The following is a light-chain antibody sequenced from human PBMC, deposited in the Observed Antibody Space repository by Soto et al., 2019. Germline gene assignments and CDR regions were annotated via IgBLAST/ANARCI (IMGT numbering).Light chain of an antibody. Sequence: EIVLTQSPGTLSLSPGERATLSCRAIQSVSSSYLAWYDQKPGQAPRLLIYGASSRATGIPDRFSGSGSGTDFTLTISRLEPEDFAVYYCQQYGSSPRITFGQGTRLEIK. CDR2: GAS. CDR1: QSVSSSY. J-gene: IGKJ5*01. V-gene: IGKV3-20*01. CDR3: QQYGSSPRIT.